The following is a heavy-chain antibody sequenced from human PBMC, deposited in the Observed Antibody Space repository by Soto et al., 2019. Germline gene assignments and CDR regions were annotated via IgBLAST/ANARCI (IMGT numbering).Heavy chain of an antibody. J-gene: IGHJ4*02. Sequence: EVQLVESGGGLVQPGESLRLSCAASGLTFRSYWMHWVRQAPGKGLVWVSRINTDGSVEMYVDSVKGRFTISRDNAKNTLYLHMNGLSAEETAVYYGVKDMQLWRLDSWGQGTVVTVSS. D-gene: IGHD2-15*01. V-gene: IGHV3-74*03. CDR3: VKDMQLWRLDS. CDR2: INTDGSVE. CDR1: GLTFRSYW.